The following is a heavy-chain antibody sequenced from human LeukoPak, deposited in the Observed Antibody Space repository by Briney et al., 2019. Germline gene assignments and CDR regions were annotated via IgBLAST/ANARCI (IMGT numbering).Heavy chain of an antibody. CDR3: AKDHYVSGRYDAFDI. Sequence: GGSLRPSCAASGFTFSSYAMSWVRQAPGEGLEWVSSITTSGGSTYYADSVKGRFTISRDNAKNTLYLQMNSLRAEDTAVYYCAKDHYVSGRYDAFDIWGQGTMVTVSS. D-gene: IGHD3-10*01. J-gene: IGHJ3*02. V-gene: IGHV3-23*01. CDR1: GFTFSSYA. CDR2: ITTSGGST.